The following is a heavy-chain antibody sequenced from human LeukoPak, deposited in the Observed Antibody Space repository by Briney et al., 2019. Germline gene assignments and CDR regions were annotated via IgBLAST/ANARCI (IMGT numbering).Heavy chain of an antibody. CDR3: ARTSADGPSFDY. D-gene: IGHD1-26*01. V-gene: IGHV4-39*01. CDR1: VGSISSSSYY. Sequence: SETLSLTCTVSVGSISSSSYYWGWIRQPPGKGLEWIGSIYYSGSTYYNPSLKSRVTISVDTSKNQFSLKLSSVTAADTAVYYCARTSADGPSFDYWGQGTLVTVSS. CDR2: IYYSGST. J-gene: IGHJ4*02.